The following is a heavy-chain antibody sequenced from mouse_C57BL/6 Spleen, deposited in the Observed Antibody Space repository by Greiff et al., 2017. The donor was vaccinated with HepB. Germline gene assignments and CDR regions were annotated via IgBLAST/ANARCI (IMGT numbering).Heavy chain of an antibody. CDR2: IYPGSGST. Sequence: VQLQQPGAELVKPGASVKMSCKASGYTFTSYWITWVKQRPGQGLEWIGDIYPGSGSTNYNEKFKSKATLTVDTSSSTAYMQLSSLTSEDSAVYYCARDGVYYGSSYDYWGQGTTLTVSS. CDR1: GYTFTSYW. J-gene: IGHJ2*01. CDR3: ARDGVYYGSSYDY. V-gene: IGHV1-55*01. D-gene: IGHD1-1*01.